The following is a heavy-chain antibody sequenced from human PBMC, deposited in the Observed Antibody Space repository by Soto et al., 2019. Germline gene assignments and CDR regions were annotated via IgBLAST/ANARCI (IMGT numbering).Heavy chain of an antibody. J-gene: IGHJ4*02. CDR1: GYTFTSYA. V-gene: IGHV1-3*01. CDR3: ARDVYPQSGYSSVHDY. D-gene: IGHD6-19*01. Sequence: GASVKVSCKASGYTFTSYAMHWVRQAPGQRLEWMGWINAGNGNTKYSQKFQGRVTITRDTSASTAYMEMSSLRSEDTAVYYCARDVYPQSGYSSVHDYWGQGTLVTVSS. CDR2: INAGNGNT.